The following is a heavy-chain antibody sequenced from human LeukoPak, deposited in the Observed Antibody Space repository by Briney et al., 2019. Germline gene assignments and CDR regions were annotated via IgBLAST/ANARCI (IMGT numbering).Heavy chain of an antibody. J-gene: IGHJ4*02. D-gene: IGHD6-13*01. CDR1: GYTFTSYD. CDR3: ATRPMGGSWFRDY. V-gene: IGHV1-8*01. Sequence: WASVKVSCKASGYTFTSYDINWVRQATGQGLEWMGWINPNSGNTGYAQKFQGRVTMTRNTSISTAYMELSSLRSEDTAVYYCATRPMGGSWFRDYGGQGPLVTVSS. CDR2: INPNSGNT.